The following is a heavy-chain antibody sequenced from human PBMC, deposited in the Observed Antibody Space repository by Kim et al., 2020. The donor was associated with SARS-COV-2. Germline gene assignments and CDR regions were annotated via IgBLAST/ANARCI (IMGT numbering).Heavy chain of an antibody. V-gene: IGHV3-33*08. J-gene: IGHJ6*02. CDR2: IWFDGSNK. D-gene: IGHD3-16*01. CDR3: ARELWAMDV. Sequence: GGSLRLSCAASGFTFSSYVMHWVRQAPGKGLEWVAIIWFDGSNKNYTDSVKGRFIISGDNSKNTLYLQMNSLRAEDTAVYYCARELWAMDVWGQGTTVTVSS. CDR1: GFTFSSYV.